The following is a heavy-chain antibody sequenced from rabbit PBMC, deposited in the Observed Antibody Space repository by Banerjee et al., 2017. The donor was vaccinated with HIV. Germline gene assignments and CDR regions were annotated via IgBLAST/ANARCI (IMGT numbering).Heavy chain of an antibody. CDR1: GFSFSSSYW. CDR2: IYAGSSGNT. V-gene: IGHV1S40*01. Sequence: QSLEESGGDLVKPGASLTLTCTASGFSFSSSYWLCWVRQTPGKGLEWSACIYAGSSGNTYYASWAKGRFTISKTSSTTVTLQMTSLTAADTATYFCARRDAGYSGGMTLWGQGTLVTVS. J-gene: IGHJ3*01. D-gene: IGHD4-2*01. CDR3: ARRDAGYSGGMTL.